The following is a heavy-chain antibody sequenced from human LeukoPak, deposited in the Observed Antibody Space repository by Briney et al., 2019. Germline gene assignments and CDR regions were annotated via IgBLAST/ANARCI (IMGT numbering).Heavy chain of an antibody. Sequence: SETLSLTCTVSGYSISNGYYWSWIRQPPGKGLEWIGYIYYSGSTNYNPSLKSRVTISVDTSKNQFSLKLSSVTAADTAVYYCASGYDNPFDYWGQGTLVTVSS. J-gene: IGHJ4*02. V-gene: IGHV4-61*01. CDR2: IYYSGST. CDR1: GYSISNGYY. D-gene: IGHD5-12*01. CDR3: ASGYDNPFDY.